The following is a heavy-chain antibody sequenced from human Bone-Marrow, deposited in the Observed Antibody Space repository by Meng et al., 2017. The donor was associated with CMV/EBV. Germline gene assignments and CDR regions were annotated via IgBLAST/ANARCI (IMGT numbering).Heavy chain of an antibody. Sequence: SVKVSCKASGFTFTSSAVQWVRQARGQRLEWIGWIVVGSGNTNYAQKFQERVTITRDMSTSTAYMELSSLRSEDTAIYYCTRGRGSTHKGNWFDPWGQGNLVP. V-gene: IGHV1-58*01. CDR1: GFTFTSSA. D-gene: IGHD3-10*01. CDR3: TRGRGSTHKGNWFDP. J-gene: IGHJ5*02. CDR2: IVVGSGNT.